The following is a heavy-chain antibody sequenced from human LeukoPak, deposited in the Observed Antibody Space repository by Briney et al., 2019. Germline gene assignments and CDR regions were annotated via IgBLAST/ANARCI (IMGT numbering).Heavy chain of an antibody. J-gene: IGHJ4*02. V-gene: IGHV3-9*01. Sequence: PGGSLRLSCAASGFTFDDYAMHWVRQAPGKGLEWVSGISSNSGSIGYADSVKGRFTISRDNAKNSLYLQMNSLRAEDTALYYCAKDIITFGGVIVTPHFDYWGQGTLVTVSS. CDR1: GFTFDDYA. CDR3: AKDIITFGGVIVTPHFDY. CDR2: ISSNSGSI. D-gene: IGHD3-16*02.